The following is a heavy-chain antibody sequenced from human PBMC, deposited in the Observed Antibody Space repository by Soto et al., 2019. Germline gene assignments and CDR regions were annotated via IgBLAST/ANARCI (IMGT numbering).Heavy chain of an antibody. V-gene: IGHV1-18*01. D-gene: IGHD3-10*01. CDR2: ISGFNDDT. CDR3: ARSGSYYPARNWFGP. Sequence: QAQLVQSGVELKNVGASVKVSCKASGYTFTSYGISWVRQAPGPGLEWMGWISGFNDDTNHAQKFQGRVTVNQDTSTSTAYMELRSLKSDDTAVYCCARSGSYYPARNWFGPWGQGTLVTVSS. J-gene: IGHJ5*02. CDR1: GYTFTSYG.